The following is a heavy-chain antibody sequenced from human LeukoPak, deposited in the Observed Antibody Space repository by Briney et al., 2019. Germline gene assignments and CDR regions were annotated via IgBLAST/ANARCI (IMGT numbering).Heavy chain of an antibody. CDR2: ISSTGGTI. CDR1: GFTFRNYL. D-gene: IGHD2-2*01. J-gene: IGHJ6*02. Sequence: GGSLRLSCAASGFTFRNYLMNWVRQAPGKGLEWVSFISSTGGTIYYADSVKGRFTVSRDNGKNSLLLQMNSLRAEDTAVYYCAREGSTSVWYYYYYGMDVWGQGTTVTVSS. CDR3: AREGSTSVWYYYYYGMDV. V-gene: IGHV3-48*01.